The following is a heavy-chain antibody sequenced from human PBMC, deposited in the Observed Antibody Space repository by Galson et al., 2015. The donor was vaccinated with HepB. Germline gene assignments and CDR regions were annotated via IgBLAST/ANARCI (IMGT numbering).Heavy chain of an antibody. CDR3: ARGRKMSTSRWHSSRWYFDY. CDR1: GESFSSYY. Sequence: SETLSLTCGVDGESFSSYYWNWIRQSPGKGLEWIGELNHRGITNYNPSLKSRVTILVYTSKNQFSLRLTSMTAADTGVYYCARGRKMSTSRWHSSRWYFDYWGQGNLVTVSS. J-gene: IGHJ4*02. D-gene: IGHD5-24*01. V-gene: IGHV4-34*01. CDR2: LNHRGIT.